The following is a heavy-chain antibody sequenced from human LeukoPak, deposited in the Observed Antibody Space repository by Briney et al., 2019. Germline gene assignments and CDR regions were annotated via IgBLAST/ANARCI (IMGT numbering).Heavy chain of an antibody. V-gene: IGHV4-31*03. CDR3: ARIRSPEVAFDI. J-gene: IGHJ3*02. CDR2: IYYSGST. CDR1: GGSISSGGYY. Sequence: SETLSLTCTVSGGSISSGGYYWSWIRQHPGKGLEWTGYIYYSGSTYYNPSLKSRVTISVDTSKNQFSLKLSSVTAADTAVYYCARIRSPEVAFDIWGQGTMVTVSS. D-gene: IGHD2-15*01.